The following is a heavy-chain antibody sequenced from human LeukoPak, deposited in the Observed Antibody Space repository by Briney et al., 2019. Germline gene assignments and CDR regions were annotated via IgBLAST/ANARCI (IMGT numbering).Heavy chain of an antibody. CDR2: ISSSSSYI. CDR1: GFTFSSYS. D-gene: IGHD3-16*02. J-gene: IGHJ4*02. CDR3: ARDFGVVHVWGSYRYHQDY. Sequence: PGGSLRLSCAASGFTFSSYSMNWVRQAPGKGLEWVSSISSSSSYIYYADSVKGRFTISRDNAKNSLYLQMNSLRAEDTAVYYCARDFGVVHVWGSYRYHQDYWGQGTLVTVSS. V-gene: IGHV3-21*01.